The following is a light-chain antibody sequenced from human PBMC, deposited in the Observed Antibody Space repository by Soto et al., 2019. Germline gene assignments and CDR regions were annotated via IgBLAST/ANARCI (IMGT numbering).Light chain of an antibody. Sequence: EIVLTQSPATLSLSPGERGTLSCRASQSVSSYLAWYQQKPGQAPRLLIYDASNRATGIPARFSGSGSGTDFTLTISSLEPEDFAVYYCQQRSNWPFLTFGGGTKVEIK. J-gene: IGKJ4*01. CDR1: QSVSSY. V-gene: IGKV3-11*01. CDR2: DAS. CDR3: QQRSNWPFLT.